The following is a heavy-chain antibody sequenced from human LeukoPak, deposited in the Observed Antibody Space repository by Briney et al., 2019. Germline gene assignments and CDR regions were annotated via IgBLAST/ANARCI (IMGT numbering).Heavy chain of an antibody. CDR3: ARVRSGSEDVGDF. Sequence: GGSLRLSCAASGYIFINYGFNWVRQAPGQGLEWMGWISAKTGNTNYALKHQGRVTLTTDASTNTAYMEVRRLTSDDTAIYYCARVRSGSEDVGDFWGQGTLVTVSS. J-gene: IGHJ4*02. V-gene: IGHV1-18*01. D-gene: IGHD1-26*01. CDR2: ISAKTGNT. CDR1: GYIFINYG.